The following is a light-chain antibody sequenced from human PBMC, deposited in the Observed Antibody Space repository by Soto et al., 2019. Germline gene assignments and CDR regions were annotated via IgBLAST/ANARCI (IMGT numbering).Light chain of an antibody. V-gene: IGKV1-39*01. Sequence: DLQEPLSPLSLSTCVGHRVPITFRATQTIANYLNWYQQKPGKAPKLLIYAASNLESGVPSRFSGSRSGPDFTLTISSLQPEDFATYYCQQSYSSPPTFGQGTKVDIK. J-gene: IGKJ1*01. CDR1: QTIANY. CDR2: AAS. CDR3: QQSYSSPPT.